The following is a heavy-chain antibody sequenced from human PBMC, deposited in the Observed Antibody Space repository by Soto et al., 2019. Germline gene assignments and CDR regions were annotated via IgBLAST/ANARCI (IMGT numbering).Heavy chain of an antibody. Sequence: ASVKVSCKASGYTFTGYYMHWVRQAPGQGLEWMGWINPNSGGTNYAQKFQGWVTMTRDTSISTAYMELSRLRSDDTAVYYCERGPHIVVVPAAISWFDPWGQGTLVTVSS. CDR1: GYTFTGYY. CDR3: ERGPHIVVVPAAISWFDP. D-gene: IGHD2-2*02. CDR2: INPNSGGT. J-gene: IGHJ5*02. V-gene: IGHV1-2*04.